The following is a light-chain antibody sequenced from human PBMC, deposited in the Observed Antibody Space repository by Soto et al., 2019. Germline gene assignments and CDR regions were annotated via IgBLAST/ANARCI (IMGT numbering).Light chain of an antibody. CDR2: DAS. Sequence: EIVLTQSPATLSLSPGERATLSCRASQSVSSYLAWYQQKPGQAPRLLIYDASNRATGIPARFSGSGAGTDFTLTISSLEPEEFAVYYCQQRSNWPPWTLGQGTKVEIK. V-gene: IGKV3-11*01. CDR3: QQRSNWPPWT. CDR1: QSVSSY. J-gene: IGKJ1*01.